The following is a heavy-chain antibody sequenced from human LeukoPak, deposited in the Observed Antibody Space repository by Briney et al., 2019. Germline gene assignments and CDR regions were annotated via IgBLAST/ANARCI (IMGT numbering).Heavy chain of an antibody. CDR1: GFPFISYA. Sequence: GSLLLSCAASGFPFISYAVSWVRRAPGKGLEWVSAIIGSGGSTYYADSVKGPFTISRDNSKNTLYLQMNSLRAEDTAVYYCAKETRTYYYDSSGYFDYWGQGTLVTVSS. V-gene: IGHV3-23*01. J-gene: IGHJ4*02. CDR3: AKETRTYYYDSSGYFDY. CDR2: IIGSGGST. D-gene: IGHD3-22*01.